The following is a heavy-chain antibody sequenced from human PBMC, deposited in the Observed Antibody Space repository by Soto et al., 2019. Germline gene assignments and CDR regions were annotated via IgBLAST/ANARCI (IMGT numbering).Heavy chain of an antibody. D-gene: IGHD6-13*01. Sequence: GGSLRLSCAASGFTFSSYGMHWVRQAPGKGLEWVAVISYDGSNKYYADSVKGRFTISRDNSKNTLYLQMNSLRAEDTAVYYCAKARFIAAAGPFDYWGQGTPVTVSS. CDR2: ISYDGSNK. V-gene: IGHV3-30*18. CDR3: AKARFIAAAGPFDY. J-gene: IGHJ4*02. CDR1: GFTFSSYG.